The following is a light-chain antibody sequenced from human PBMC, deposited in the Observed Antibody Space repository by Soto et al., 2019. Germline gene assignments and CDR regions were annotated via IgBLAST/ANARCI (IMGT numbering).Light chain of an antibody. CDR3: CSYAGSSTWV. J-gene: IGLJ3*02. CDR1: SSDVPAYNY. V-gene: IGLV2-23*01. CDR2: EGS. Sequence: QSALTQPASVSGSPGQSITISCTETSSDVPAYNYVSWYQQHPGKAPKLMIYEGSKRPSGVSNRFSGSKSGNTASLTISGLQAEDEADYYCCSYAGSSTWVFGGGTKLTVL.